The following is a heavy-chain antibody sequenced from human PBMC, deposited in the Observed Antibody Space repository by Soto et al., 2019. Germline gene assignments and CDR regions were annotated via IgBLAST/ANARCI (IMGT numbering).Heavy chain of an antibody. D-gene: IGHD3-22*01. CDR1: GYTFTSYG. CDR3: ASVTYYYDSSGYYSALLYFDY. Sequence: ASVKVSCKASGYTFTSYGVSWVRQAPGQGLEWMGWISAYNGNTNYAQKLQGRVTMTTDTSTSTAYMELRSLRSDDTAVYYCASVTYYYDSSGYYSALLYFDYWGQGTLVTVSS. V-gene: IGHV1-18*01. CDR2: ISAYNGNT. J-gene: IGHJ4*02.